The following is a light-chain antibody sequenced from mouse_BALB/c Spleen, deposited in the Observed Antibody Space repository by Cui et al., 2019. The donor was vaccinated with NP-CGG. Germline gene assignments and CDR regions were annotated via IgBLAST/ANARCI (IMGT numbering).Light chain of an antibody. Sequence: QAVVTQESALTTSPGETVTLTCRSSTGAVTTSNYANWVQEKPDHLFTGLIGGTNNRVPGVPARFSGSLIGDKAALTITGAQTEDEALYFCALWYSNNWVFGGGTKLTVL. CDR1: TGAVTTSNY. CDR2: GTN. CDR3: ALWYSNNWV. V-gene: IGLV1*01. J-gene: IGLJ1*01.